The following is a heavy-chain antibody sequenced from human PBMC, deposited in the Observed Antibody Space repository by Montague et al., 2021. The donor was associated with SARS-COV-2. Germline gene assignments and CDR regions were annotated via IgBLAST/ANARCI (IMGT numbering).Heavy chain of an antibody. J-gene: IGHJ4*02. Sequence: SETLSLTCSVDGDSITKQYRSWMRQPAGKGLEWIGRMDFTGKKNFRPFFSSRLTMSADTSKNQFSLKLTSVTAADTAIYFCARDRFDFGAGSQGTIDVWGQGTLVTVSS. CDR1: GDSITKQY. D-gene: IGHD3-10*01. CDR2: MDFTGKK. V-gene: IGHV4-4*07. CDR3: ARDRFDFGAGSQGTIDV.